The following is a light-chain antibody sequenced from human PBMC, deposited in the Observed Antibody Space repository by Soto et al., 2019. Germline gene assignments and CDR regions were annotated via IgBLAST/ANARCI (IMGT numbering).Light chain of an antibody. V-gene: IGKV3-15*01. CDR1: QSVNSN. Sequence: TQSPTTLSMTPGERAPLSCRASQSVNSNLAWYQQKLGQAPRVLIYGASTRATGIPDRFSGSGSGTEFILTISSLQSEDFAVYYCQEYNTWPWTFGQGTKV. CDR3: QEYNTWPWT. CDR2: GAS. J-gene: IGKJ1*01.